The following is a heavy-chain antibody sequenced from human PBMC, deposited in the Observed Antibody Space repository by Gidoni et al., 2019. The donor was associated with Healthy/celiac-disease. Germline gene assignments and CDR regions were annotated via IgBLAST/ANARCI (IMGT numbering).Heavy chain of an antibody. CDR3: ARLVGATSMADY. V-gene: IGHV3-53*01. CDR2: IYSGGST. D-gene: IGHD1-26*01. Sequence: EVQLVESGGGLIQPGGSLRLSCAASGFTFSSNYMSWVRQAPGKGLGWVSVIYSGGSTYSADSVTCRFTISRDNSKNTLYLPMNSLSAEDTAVYYCARLVGATSMADYWGQGTLVTVSS. CDR1: GFTFSSNY. J-gene: IGHJ4*02.